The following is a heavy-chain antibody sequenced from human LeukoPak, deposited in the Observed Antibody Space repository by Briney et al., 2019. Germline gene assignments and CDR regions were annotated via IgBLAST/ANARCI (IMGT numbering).Heavy chain of an antibody. CDR3: ARSSGVLRFLEWLLGAFDI. CDR2: MNPNSGNT. D-gene: IGHD3-3*01. J-gene: IGHJ3*02. CDR1: GYTFTSYD. Sequence: ASVKVSCKASGYTFTSYDINWVRQATGQGLEWMGWMNPNSGNTGYAQKFQGRVTITADESTSTAYMELSSLRSEDTAVYYCARSSGVLRFLEWLLGAFDIWGQGTMVTVSS. V-gene: IGHV1-8*03.